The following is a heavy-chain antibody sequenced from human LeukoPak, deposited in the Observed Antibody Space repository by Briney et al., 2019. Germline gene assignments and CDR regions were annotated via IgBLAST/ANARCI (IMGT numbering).Heavy chain of an antibody. CDR3: AKDRTLFFGGDSFDY. J-gene: IGHJ4*02. V-gene: IGHV3-30*18. CDR1: GFTFSSYG. D-gene: IGHD2-21*01. Sequence: GRSLRLSCAASGFTFSSYGMHWVRQAPGKGLEWVAVISYDGSKENYADSVKGRFTISRDNSKNTLYLQMNSLRAEDTAVYYCAKDRTLFFGGDSFDYWGQGTLVTVSS. CDR2: ISYDGSKE.